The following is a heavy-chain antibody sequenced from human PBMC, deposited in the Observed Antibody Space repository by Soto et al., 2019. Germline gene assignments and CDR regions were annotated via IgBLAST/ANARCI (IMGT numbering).Heavy chain of an antibody. CDR2: IVRGGSET. Sequence: HPGGSLRLSCAASGFTFSGYGMPWVRQAPGKGLEWLAVIVRGGSETYYGDSVEGRFTVSRDNSKNSLDLQMNSLRAEDTAVHYCTRAGYYCLCGSDPQQWFAPGGQGALDTGSA. CDR1: GFTFSGYG. V-gene: IGHV3-33*01. J-gene: IGHJ5*01. D-gene: IGHD3-3*01. CDR3: TRAGYYCLCGSDPQQWFAP.